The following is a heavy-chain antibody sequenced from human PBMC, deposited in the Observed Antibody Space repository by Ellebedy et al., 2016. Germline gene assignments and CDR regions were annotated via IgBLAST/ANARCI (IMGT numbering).Heavy chain of an antibody. CDR1: GGSISSAGYY. V-gene: IGHV4-31*03. CDR2: IYHSGST. CDR3: ARGPGSMAVVG. J-gene: IGHJ4*02. D-gene: IGHD2-15*01. Sequence: SETLSLXXSVSGGSISSAGYYWTWIRQHPGKGLEWIGYIYHSGSTYYSPSLKSRVIMSLDMSQNQLSLKLSSVTAADTAVYYCARGPGSMAVVGWGPGTLVTVSS.